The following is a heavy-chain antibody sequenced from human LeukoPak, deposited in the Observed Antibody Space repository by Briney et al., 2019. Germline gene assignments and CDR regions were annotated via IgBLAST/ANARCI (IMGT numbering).Heavy chain of an antibody. J-gene: IGHJ4*02. CDR2: ICSSGST. CDR1: GGSISSYY. Sequence: SGTLSLTCTVSGGSISSYYWSWIRQPAGKGLEWIGRICSSGSTNYNPSLKSRVTMSVDMSRNQFSLKLSSVTAADTAVYYCARVSPGGNSDYLGQGTLVTVSS. D-gene: IGHD4-23*01. CDR3: ARVSPGGNSDY. V-gene: IGHV4-4*07.